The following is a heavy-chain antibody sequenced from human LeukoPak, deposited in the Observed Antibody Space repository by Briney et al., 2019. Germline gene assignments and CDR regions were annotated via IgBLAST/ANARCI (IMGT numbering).Heavy chain of an antibody. D-gene: IGHD7-27*01. V-gene: IGHV3-23*01. CDR1: GFTFSSHA. CDR2: ISASGDRT. Sequence: GGSLRLSCAASGFTFSSHAMSWVRQTPGKGLESVSSISASGDRTHYADSAKGRFTISRDNSKNTLYLQMNSLRAEDTAVYYCARGPPNWGYDYWGPGTLVTVSS. CDR3: ARGPPNWGYDY. J-gene: IGHJ4*02.